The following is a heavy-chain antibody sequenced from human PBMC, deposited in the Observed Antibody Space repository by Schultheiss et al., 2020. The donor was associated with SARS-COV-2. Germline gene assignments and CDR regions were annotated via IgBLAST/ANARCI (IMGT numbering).Heavy chain of an antibody. Sequence: GESLKISCAASGFTFSSYAMSWVRQAPGKGLEWVSAISGSGGSTYYADSVKGRFTISRDNSKNTLYLQMNSLRAEDTAVYYCAKDSTAMRTWGQGTLVTVSS. CDR2: ISGSGGST. CDR1: GFTFSSYA. CDR3: AKDSTAMRT. V-gene: IGHV3-23*01. J-gene: IGHJ5*02.